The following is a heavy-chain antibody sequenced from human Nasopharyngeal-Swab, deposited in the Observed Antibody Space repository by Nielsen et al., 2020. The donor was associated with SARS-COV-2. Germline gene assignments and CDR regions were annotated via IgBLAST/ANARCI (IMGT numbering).Heavy chain of an antibody. CDR3: AREVPYSGHDDAFDI. V-gene: IGHV3-48*03. CDR1: GLGFSNYE. Sequence: GGSLRLSCAASGLGFSNYEMNWVRQAPGKGLEWISYISTTTATIYYADSVKGRFTISRDNAKNSLYLQMNSLRAEDTAVYYCAREVPYSGHDDAFDIWGQGTMVTASA. D-gene: IGHD5-12*01. J-gene: IGHJ3*02. CDR2: ISTTTATI.